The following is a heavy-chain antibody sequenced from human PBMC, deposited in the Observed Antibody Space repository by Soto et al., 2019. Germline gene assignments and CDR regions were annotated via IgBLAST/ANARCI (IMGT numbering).Heavy chain of an antibody. CDR1: GYTFTSYG. D-gene: IGHD3-9*01. J-gene: IGHJ3*02. V-gene: IGHV1-18*04. Sequence: QVQLVQSGAEVKKPGASVKVSCKASGYTFTSYGISWVRQAPGQGLEWMGWISAYNGNTNYAQKLQGRVTMTTDTSTSTAYMELRSLRSDDTAVYYCVRDIWFDILTGYYQHPSLDAFDIWGQGTMVTVAA. CDR3: VRDIWFDILTGYYQHPSLDAFDI. CDR2: ISAYNGNT.